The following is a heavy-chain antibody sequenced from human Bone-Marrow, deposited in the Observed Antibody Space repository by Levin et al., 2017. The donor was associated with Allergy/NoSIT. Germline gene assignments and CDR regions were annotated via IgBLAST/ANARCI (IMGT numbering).Heavy chain of an antibody. CDR2: TYYRSKWYN. CDR3: TRDFDS. Sequence: SQTLSLTCAISGDSVSSNTGSWNWVRQSPSRGLEWLGRTYYRSKWYNDSALTVKSRITIDPDTSKNQFSLQLTSVTPEDTAVYFCTRDFDSWGQGTLVTVSS. V-gene: IGHV6-1*01. CDR1: GDSVSSNTGS. J-gene: IGHJ4*02.